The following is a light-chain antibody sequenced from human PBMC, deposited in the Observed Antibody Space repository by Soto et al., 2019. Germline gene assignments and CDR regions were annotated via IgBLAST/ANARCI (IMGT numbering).Light chain of an antibody. J-gene: IGKJ1*01. CDR2: EAS. V-gene: IGKV1-5*03. Sequence: DIQLAQSTSLLSASVGDRVTMTCRASQSISSWLAWYQQKPGKAPKLLIYEASSLQSGVPSRFSGSGSGTEFTLSISSLQPDDFATYYCQHYNVYPWTFGQGTKVDI. CDR1: QSISSW. CDR3: QHYNVYPWT.